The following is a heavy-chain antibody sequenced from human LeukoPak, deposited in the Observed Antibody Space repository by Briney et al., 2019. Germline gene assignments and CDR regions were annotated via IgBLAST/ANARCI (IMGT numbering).Heavy chain of an antibody. CDR2: IYGGGST. J-gene: IGHJ4*02. V-gene: IGHV3-53*01. CDR1: GFTFGDYG. D-gene: IGHD3-10*01. CDR3: ATWPGAWYGEDY. Sequence: GGSLRLSCITSGFTFGDYGLSWVRQAPGKGLEWVSVIYGGGSTFYADSVKGRSTISRDNSQNTMYLQMNGLRAEDTAVYYCATWPGAWYGEDYWGQGTLVTVSS.